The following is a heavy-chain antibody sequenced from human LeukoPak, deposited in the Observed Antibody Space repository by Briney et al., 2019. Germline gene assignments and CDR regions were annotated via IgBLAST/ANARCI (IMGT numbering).Heavy chain of an antibody. CDR1: GGSVSSSNYY. V-gene: IGHV4-61*01. D-gene: IGHD3-22*01. CDR3: ARGPEDDYYASWFDP. Sequence: PSETLSLTCTVSGGSVSSSNYYWSWIRQPPGKGLEWIGEINHSGSTNYNPSLKSRVTISVDTSKNQFSLKLSSVTAADTAVYYCARGPEDDYYASWFDPWGQGTLVTVSS. J-gene: IGHJ5*02. CDR2: INHSGST.